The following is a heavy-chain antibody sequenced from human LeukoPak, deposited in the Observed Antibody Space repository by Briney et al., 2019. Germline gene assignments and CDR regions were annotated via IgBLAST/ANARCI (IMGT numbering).Heavy chain of an antibody. CDR3: ARHEPYYYDSSGYPQV. CDR1: GGSFSGYY. CDR2: INHSGST. D-gene: IGHD3-22*01. Sequence: SETLSLTCAVYGGSFSGYYWSWTRQPPGKGLEWIGEINHSGSTNYNPSLKSRVTISVDTSKNQFSLKLSSVTAADTAVYYCARHEPYYYDSSGYPQVWGQGTLVTVSS. J-gene: IGHJ1*01. V-gene: IGHV4-34*01.